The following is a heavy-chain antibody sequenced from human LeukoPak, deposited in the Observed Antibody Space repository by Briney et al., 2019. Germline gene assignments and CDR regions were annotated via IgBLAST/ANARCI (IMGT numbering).Heavy chain of an antibody. CDR3: ARDRPYYDILTGQLPGVDY. CDR1: GFTFSDYY. V-gene: IGHV3-11*04. CDR2: ISSSGSTI. D-gene: IGHD3-9*01. J-gene: IGHJ4*02. Sequence: KAGGSLRLSCAASGFTFSDYYMSWIRQAPGKGLEWVSYISSSGSTIYYADSVKGRFTISRDNAKNSLYLQMNSLRAEDTAVYYCARDRPYYDILTGQLPGVDYWGQGTLVTVSS.